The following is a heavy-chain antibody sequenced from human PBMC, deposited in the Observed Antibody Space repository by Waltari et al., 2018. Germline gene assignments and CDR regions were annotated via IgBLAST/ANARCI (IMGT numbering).Heavy chain of an antibody. CDR3: ARDKGDTWGGHAFDI. D-gene: IGHD3-16*01. J-gene: IGHJ3*02. CDR2: IYSGGST. CDR1: GFTVSSNY. V-gene: IGHV3-66*02. Sequence: EVQLVESGGGLVQPGGSLRLSCAASGFTVSSNYMSWVRQAPGKGLEWVSVIYSGGSTYYADSVKGRFTISRDNSKNTLYLQMNSLRAEDTAVYYCARDKGDTWGGHAFDIWGQGTMVTVSS.